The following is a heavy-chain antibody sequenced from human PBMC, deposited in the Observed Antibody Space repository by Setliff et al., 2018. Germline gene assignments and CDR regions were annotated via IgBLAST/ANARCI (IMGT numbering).Heavy chain of an antibody. V-gene: IGHV4-39*01. Sequence: SETLSLTCTVSGGSISSSSYQWGWVRQTPGKGLEWIGSIYYSGTAYYNPSLKSRVTISVDTSKNQFSLQVTSVTATDTAVYYCARHEFVGGYYGSVTYRHFDYWGQGILFTVSS. CDR1: GGSISSSSYQ. J-gene: IGHJ4*02. D-gene: IGHD3-10*01. CDR3: ARHEFVGGYYGSVTYRHFDY. CDR2: IYYSGTA.